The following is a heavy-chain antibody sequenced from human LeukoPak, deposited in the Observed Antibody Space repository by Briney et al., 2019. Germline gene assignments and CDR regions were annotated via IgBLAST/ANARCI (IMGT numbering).Heavy chain of an antibody. Sequence: GGSLRLSCAASGFTFSRYSMNWVRQAPGKGLEWVSSISISSTYIYYADSVKGRFTITRDRAKNSLYLQMNRLRAEATAFYYCARYPDSSSWYYFDLSGQGTLVTVSS. V-gene: IGHV3-21*01. D-gene: IGHD6-13*01. CDR3: ARYPDSSSWYYFDL. CDR2: ISISSTYI. J-gene: IGHJ4*02. CDR1: GFTFSRYS.